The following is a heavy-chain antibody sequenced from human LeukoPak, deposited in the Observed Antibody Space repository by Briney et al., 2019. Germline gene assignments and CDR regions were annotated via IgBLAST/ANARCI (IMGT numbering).Heavy chain of an antibody. CDR3: AKGANYYYYGMDV. CDR1: GFTFSSYA. CDR2: ISSNGGST. J-gene: IGHJ6*02. V-gene: IGHV3-64*04. Sequence: GGSLRLSCAASGFTFSSYAMHWVRQAPGKGLEYVSAISSNGGSTYYADSVKGRFTISRDNSKNTLYLQMNSLRAEDTAVYYCAKGANYYYYGMDVWGQGTTVTVSS.